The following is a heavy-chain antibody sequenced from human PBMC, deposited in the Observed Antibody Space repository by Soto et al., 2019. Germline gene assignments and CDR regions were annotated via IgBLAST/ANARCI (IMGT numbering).Heavy chain of an antibody. J-gene: IGHJ4*02. CDR3: ARGATVTQYDY. Sequence: SETLSLTCTVSGVSVSSGSFYWAWIRQPPGKGLEWIGFGSYSGTTNYKPSLKSRVTISVDTSRSQISLKVSSLTAADTAVYYCARGATVTQYDYWGQGTLVTVS. CDR1: GVSVSSGSFY. V-gene: IGHV4-61*01. CDR2: GSYSGTT. D-gene: IGHD4-17*01.